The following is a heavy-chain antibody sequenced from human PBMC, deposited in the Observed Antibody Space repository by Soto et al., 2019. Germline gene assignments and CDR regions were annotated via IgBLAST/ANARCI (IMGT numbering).Heavy chain of an antibody. CDR3: ARGGHVLVVTAALDY. Sequence: QVQLMQSGAEVKKPGASVKVSCKAFGDTFTDYYIHWVRQAPGQGLEWMGTVNPSGGHTTYAQHFLCRGTMTRDTSTITPYMELTSLTSDDTAISYCARGGHVLVVTAALDYWGHGTLVTVSS. D-gene: IGHD2-21*02. CDR2: VNPSGGHT. V-gene: IGHV1-46*01. J-gene: IGHJ4*01. CDR1: GDTFTDYY.